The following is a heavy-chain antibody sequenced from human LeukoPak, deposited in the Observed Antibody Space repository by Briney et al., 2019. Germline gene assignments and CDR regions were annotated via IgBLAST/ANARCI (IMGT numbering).Heavy chain of an antibody. V-gene: IGHV3-23*01. J-gene: IGHJ4*02. CDR2: ISGSGGST. CDR1: GFTFSSYA. D-gene: IGHD6-25*01. CDR3: AKVEAAGPGAY. Sequence: GGSLRLSCAASGFTFSSYAMSWVRQAPGKGLEWVSAISGSGGSTHYADSVKGRFTISRDNSKNTLYLQTNSLRAEDTAVYYCAKVEAAGPGAYWGQGTLVTVSS.